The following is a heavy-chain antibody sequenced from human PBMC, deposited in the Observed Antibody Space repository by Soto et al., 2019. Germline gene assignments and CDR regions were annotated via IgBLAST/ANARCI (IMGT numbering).Heavy chain of an antibody. D-gene: IGHD3-10*01. CDR1: GGSISSGGYY. V-gene: IGHV4-31*03. CDR2: IYYSGST. Sequence: PSETLSLTCTVSGGSISSGGYYRSWIRQHPGKGLEWIGYIYYSGSTYYNPSLKSRVTISVDTSKNQFSLKLSSVTAADTAVYYCARVGGGMVRGVITYYFDYWGQGTLVTVSS. CDR3: ARVGGGMVRGVITYYFDY. J-gene: IGHJ4*02.